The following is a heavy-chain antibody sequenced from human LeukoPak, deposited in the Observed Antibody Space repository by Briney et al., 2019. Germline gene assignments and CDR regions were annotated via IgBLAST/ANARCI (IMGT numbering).Heavy chain of an antibody. Sequence: GGSLRLSCAASGFTFSSYSMNWVRQAPGKGLEWVAITAYDGSDKYYVDSVKGRFTISRDNSKNTLYLQMNSLTAEDTAVYYCAKAEDYYDTSGYFSFDSWGQGTLVTVSS. CDR3: AKAEDYYDTSGYFSFDS. CDR1: GFTFSSYS. J-gene: IGHJ4*02. D-gene: IGHD3-22*01. V-gene: IGHV3-30*18. CDR2: TAYDGSDK.